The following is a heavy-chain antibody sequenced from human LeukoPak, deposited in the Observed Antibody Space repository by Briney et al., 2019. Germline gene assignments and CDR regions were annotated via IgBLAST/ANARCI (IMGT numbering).Heavy chain of an antibody. D-gene: IGHD3-22*01. J-gene: IGHJ4*02. V-gene: IGHV1-46*01. CDR1: GYTFTSYY. CDR3: ARTDPYDYDSLQFFDY. Sequence: APVKVSCKASGYTFTSYYMHWVRQAPGQGLEWMGIINPSGGSTSYAQKFQGRVTMTRDTSTSTVYMELSSLRSEDTAVYYCARTDPYDYDSLQFFDYWGQGTLVTVSS. CDR2: INPSGGST.